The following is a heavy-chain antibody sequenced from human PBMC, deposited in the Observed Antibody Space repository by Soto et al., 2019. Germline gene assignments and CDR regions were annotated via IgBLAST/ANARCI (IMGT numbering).Heavy chain of an antibody. CDR2: VHYSGST. J-gene: IGHJ4*02. CDR1: GGSISSNIYY. Sequence: SETLSLTCSFSGGSISSNIYYLGWIRQPPGKGLEWIATVHYSGSTYYTPSLKSRVTISADTSNNQFSLRLNSVTAADTAVYYCARQHYYDSSGYYTWNWGQGTLVTVSS. CDR3: ARQHYYDSSGYYTWN. D-gene: IGHD3-22*01. V-gene: IGHV4-39*01.